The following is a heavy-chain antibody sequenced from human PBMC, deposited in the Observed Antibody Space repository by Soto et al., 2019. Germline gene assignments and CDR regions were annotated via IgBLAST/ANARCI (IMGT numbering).Heavy chain of an antibody. CDR1: GGSISSSSYY. Sequence: PSETLSLTCTVSGGSISSSSYYWGWIRQPPGKGLEWIGSIYYSGSTYYNPSLKSRVTISVDTSKNQFSLKLSSVTAADTAVYYCGIFWSGYLPPRYGMDVWGQGTTVTVSS. V-gene: IGHV4-39*01. D-gene: IGHD3-3*01. CDR3: GIFWSGYLPPRYGMDV. J-gene: IGHJ6*02. CDR2: IYYSGST.